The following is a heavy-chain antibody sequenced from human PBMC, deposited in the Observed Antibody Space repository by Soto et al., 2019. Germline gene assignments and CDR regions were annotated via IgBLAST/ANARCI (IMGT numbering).Heavy chain of an antibody. CDR2: IYYSGST. V-gene: IGHV4-39*01. D-gene: IGHD3-16*01. J-gene: IGHJ5*02. Sequence: ASETLSLTCTVSGGSISSSSYYWGWIRQPPGKGLEWIGSIYYSGSTYYNPSLKSRVTISVDTSKNQFSLKLSSVTAADTAVYYCASLGWFDPWGQGTLVTVSS. CDR1: GGSISSSSYY. CDR3: ASLGWFDP.